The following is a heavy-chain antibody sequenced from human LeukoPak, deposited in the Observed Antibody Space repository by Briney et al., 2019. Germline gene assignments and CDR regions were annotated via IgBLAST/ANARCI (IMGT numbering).Heavy chain of an antibody. J-gene: IGHJ5*02. V-gene: IGHV3-21*01. CDR2: IGISSNKI. D-gene: IGHD1-14*01. Sequence: GGSLRLSCAASGFTLRSYTMNWVRQAPGKGLEWVSSIGISSNKIYYAXSVXXRFIISRDNAKNSVYLQMNSLRAEDTAVYYCAXXXXYXDHPSWFDPWGQGTQVTVSS. CDR3: AXXXXYXDHPSWFDP. CDR1: GFTLRSYT.